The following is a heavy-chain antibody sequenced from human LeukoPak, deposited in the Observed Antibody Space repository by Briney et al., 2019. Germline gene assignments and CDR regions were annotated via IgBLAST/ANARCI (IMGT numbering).Heavy chain of an antibody. CDR3: AKEGRDIGYCSSTSCYYFAY. CDR1: GFTFDDYT. Sequence: GGSLRLSCAASGFTFDDYTMHWVRQAPGKGLEWVSLISWDGGSTYYADSVKGRFTISRDNSKNSLYLQMNSQRTEDTALYYCAKEGRDIGYCSSTSCYYFAYWGQGTLVTVSS. J-gene: IGHJ4*02. D-gene: IGHD2-2*01. V-gene: IGHV3-43*01. CDR2: ISWDGGST.